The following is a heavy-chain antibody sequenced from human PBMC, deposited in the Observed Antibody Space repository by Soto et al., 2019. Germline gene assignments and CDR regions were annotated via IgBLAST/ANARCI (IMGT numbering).Heavy chain of an antibody. Sequence: AVKVSCKASGGTFSRYAISWVRQAPGQGLEWMGGIIPIFGTANYAQKFQGRVTITADKSTSTAYMELSSLRSEDTAVYYCARDYTAMVSDYYYGMDVWGQGTTVTVSS. D-gene: IGHD5-18*01. CDR3: ARDYTAMVSDYYYGMDV. CDR1: GGTFSRYA. V-gene: IGHV1-69*06. CDR2: IIPIFGTA. J-gene: IGHJ6*02.